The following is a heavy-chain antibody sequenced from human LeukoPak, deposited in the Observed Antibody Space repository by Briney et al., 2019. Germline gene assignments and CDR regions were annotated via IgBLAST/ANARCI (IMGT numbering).Heavy chain of an antibody. Sequence: GASVKVSCKAFGYTFTSYYMHWVRKPPGQGLEWMGIINPSGGSTSYAQKFQGRVTMTRDTSTSTVYMELSSLRSEDTAVYYCARDRHIVVAGGWFDPWGQGTLVTVSS. CDR2: INPSGGST. V-gene: IGHV1-46*01. J-gene: IGHJ5*02. CDR3: ARDRHIVVAGGWFDP. CDR1: GYTFTSYY. D-gene: IGHD2-21*01.